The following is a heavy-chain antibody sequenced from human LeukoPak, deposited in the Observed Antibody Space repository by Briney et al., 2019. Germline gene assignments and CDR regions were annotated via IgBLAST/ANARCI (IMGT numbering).Heavy chain of an antibody. CDR1: GFTLSSYE. V-gene: IGHV3-48*03. J-gene: IGHJ5*02. CDR3: ARVGVVVAATGNLWFDP. Sequence: GGSLRVSCAASGFTLSSYEMNWVRQAPGKGLEWASYISSSGTTIYYADSVKGRFTISRDNAKNSLYLQMNSLRAEDTAVYHCARVGVVVAATGNLWFDPWGQGTLVTVSS. CDR2: ISSSGTTI. D-gene: IGHD2-15*01.